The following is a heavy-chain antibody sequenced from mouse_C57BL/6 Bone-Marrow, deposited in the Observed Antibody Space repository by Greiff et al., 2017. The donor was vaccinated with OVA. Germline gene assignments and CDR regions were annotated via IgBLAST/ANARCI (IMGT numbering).Heavy chain of an antibody. V-gene: IGHV5-4*01. Sequence: EVKLVESGGGLVKPGGSLKLSCAASGFTFSSYAMSWVRQTPEKRLEWVATISDGGSYTYYPDNVKGRFTISRDNAKNNLYLQMSHLKSEDTAMYYCAREPYGDYWGQGTTLTVSS. D-gene: IGHD1-1*01. CDR1: GFTFSSYA. CDR2: ISDGGSYT. J-gene: IGHJ2*01. CDR3: AREPYGDY.